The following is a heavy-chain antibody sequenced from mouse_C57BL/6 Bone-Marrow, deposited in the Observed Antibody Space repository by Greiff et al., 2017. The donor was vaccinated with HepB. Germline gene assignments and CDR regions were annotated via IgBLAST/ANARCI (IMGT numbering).Heavy chain of an antibody. J-gene: IGHJ2*01. CDR2: IDPSDSYT. CDR3: ARSYGSSFFDY. V-gene: IGHV1-69*01. CDR1: GYTFTSYW. D-gene: IGHD1-1*01. Sequence: QVQLQQPGAELVMPGASVKLSCKASGYTFTSYWMHWVKQRPGKGLEWIGEIDPSDSYTNYNQKFKGKSTFTVDKSSSTAYMQLSSLTSEDSAVYYCARSYGSSFFDYWGQGTTLTVSS.